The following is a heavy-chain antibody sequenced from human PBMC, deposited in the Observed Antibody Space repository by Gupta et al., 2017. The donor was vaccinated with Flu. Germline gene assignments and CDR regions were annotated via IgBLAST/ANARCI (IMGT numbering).Heavy chain of an antibody. CDR1: GYTFTSYA. D-gene: IGHD6-6*01. Sequence: QVQLVQSGAEVKKPGASVKVSCKASGYTFTSYAMHWVRQAPGQRLEWMGWINAGNGNTKYSQQFQGRVTITRDTSASTADMELSSMRSEETAVYYWARVSTSYGRYSSSLLYGGQGTLVTVSS. J-gene: IGHJ4*02. CDR3: ARVSTSYGRYSSSLLY. CDR2: INAGNGNT. V-gene: IGHV1-3*01.